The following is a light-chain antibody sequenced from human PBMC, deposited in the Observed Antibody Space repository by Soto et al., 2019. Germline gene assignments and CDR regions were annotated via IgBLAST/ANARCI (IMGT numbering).Light chain of an antibody. V-gene: IGKV3-20*01. CDR2: GAS. CDR3: QDYGSSRT. Sequence: EVVLTQSPGTLSLSPGERATLSCRASQSVSGTYLAWYQQKPGQAPRLLMYGASSRATGIPDRFSVSGSGTDFPLTISRREPDDFAVYFCQDYGSSRTSGKGTRVDIK. J-gene: IGKJ1*01. CDR1: QSVSGTY.